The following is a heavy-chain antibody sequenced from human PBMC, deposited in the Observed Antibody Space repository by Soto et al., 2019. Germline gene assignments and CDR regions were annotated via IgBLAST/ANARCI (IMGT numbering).Heavy chain of an antibody. CDR1: GYTFTGYY. CDR3: ARGALGYCSSTSCYTGMRGFFDY. V-gene: IGHV1-2*02. Sequence: GASVKVSCKASGYTFTGYYMHWVRQAPGQGLEWMGWINPNSGGTNYAQKFQGRVTMTRDTSISTAYMELSRLRSDDTAVYYRARGALGYCSSTSCYTGMRGFFDYWGQGTPVPVSS. J-gene: IGHJ4*02. CDR2: INPNSGGT. D-gene: IGHD2-2*02.